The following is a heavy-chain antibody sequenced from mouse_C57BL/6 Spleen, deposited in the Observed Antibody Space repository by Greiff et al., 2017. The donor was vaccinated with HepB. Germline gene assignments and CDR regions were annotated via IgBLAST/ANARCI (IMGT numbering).Heavy chain of an antibody. J-gene: IGHJ3*01. D-gene: IGHD3-1*01. CDR2: IDPENGDT. CDR3: TKAQDSLFAY. Sequence: VQLQQSGAELVRPGASVKLSCTASGFNIKDDYMHWVKQRPEQGLEWIGWIDPENGDTEYASKFQGKATITADTSSNTAYLQLSSLTSEDTAVYYCTKAQDSLFAYWGQGTLVTVSA. V-gene: IGHV14-4*01. CDR1: GFNIKDDY.